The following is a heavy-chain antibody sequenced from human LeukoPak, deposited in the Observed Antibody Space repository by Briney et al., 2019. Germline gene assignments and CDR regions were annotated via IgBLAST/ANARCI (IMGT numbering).Heavy chain of an antibody. CDR3: ARGRGLWFGEHNWFDP. CDR2: INRSGST. Sequence: SETLSLTCAVYGGSFSGYYWSWIRQPPGKGLEWIGEINRSGSTNYNPSLKSRVTISVDTSKNQFSLKLRSVTAADTAVYYCARGRGLWFGEHNWFDPWGQGTLVTVSS. V-gene: IGHV4-34*01. CDR1: GGSFSGYY. J-gene: IGHJ5*02. D-gene: IGHD3-10*01.